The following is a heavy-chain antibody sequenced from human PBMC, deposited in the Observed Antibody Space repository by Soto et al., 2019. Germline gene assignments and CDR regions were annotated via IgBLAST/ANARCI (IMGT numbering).Heavy chain of an antibody. J-gene: IGHJ4*02. CDR1: GGSISSGDYY. D-gene: IGHD5-12*01. CDR2: IYYSGST. CDR3: ARYNRDGYNHGFGY. V-gene: IGHV4-30-4*01. Sequence: SETLSLTCTVSGGSISSGDYYWSWIRQPPGKGLEWIGYIYYSGSTYYNPSLKSRVTISVDTSKNQFSLKLSSVTAADTAAYYCARYNRDGYNHGFGYWGQGTLVTVSS.